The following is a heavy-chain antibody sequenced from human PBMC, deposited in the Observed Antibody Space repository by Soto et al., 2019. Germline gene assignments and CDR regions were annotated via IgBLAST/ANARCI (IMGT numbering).Heavy chain of an antibody. CDR1: GYTFTKYD. J-gene: IGHJ6*03. D-gene: IGHD2-2*01. Sequence: QVQLVQSGAEVKKPGASVTVSCKASGYTFTKYDINWVRQAPGQGLEWMGWRNPNSGNTGYAQKFQGRVTMTRSTSLNTAYMELSSLTSDDTAVYYCAKAEDCSSSSCHHYYYYMDVWGIGTTVTVSS. CDR3: AKAEDCSSSSCHHYYYYMDV. CDR2: RNPNSGNT. V-gene: IGHV1-8*01.